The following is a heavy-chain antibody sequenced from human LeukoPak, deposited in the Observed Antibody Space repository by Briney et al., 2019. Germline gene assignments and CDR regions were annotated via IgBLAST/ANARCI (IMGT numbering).Heavy chain of an antibody. J-gene: IGHJ4*02. CDR1: GGSISSYY. V-gene: IGHV4-59*01. D-gene: IGHD3-22*01. CDR2: SYYSGST. CDR3: ATDVKFYYDSSGYYRGFDY. Sequence: NSSETLSLTCTVSGGSISSYYWSWIRQPPWKRLEWIGDSYYSGSTNYNPSLKSRVTISVDTSKNQFSLKLSSVTAADTAVYYCATDVKFYYDSSGYYRGFDYWGQGTLVTVSS.